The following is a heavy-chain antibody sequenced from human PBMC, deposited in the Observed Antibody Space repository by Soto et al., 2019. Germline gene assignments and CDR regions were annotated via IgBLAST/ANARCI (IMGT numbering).Heavy chain of an antibody. D-gene: IGHD3-22*01. V-gene: IGHV1-69*13. CDR2: IIPIFGTA. CDR1: GGTFSSYA. CDR3: ARDPAQDYYDSSGYWNPVSHAFDI. Sequence: VASVKVSCKASGGTFSSYAISWVRQAPGQGLEWMGGIIPIFGTANYAQKFQGRVTITADESTSTAYMELSSLRSEDTAVYYCARDPAQDYYDSSGYWNPVSHAFDIWGQGTMVTVSS. J-gene: IGHJ3*02.